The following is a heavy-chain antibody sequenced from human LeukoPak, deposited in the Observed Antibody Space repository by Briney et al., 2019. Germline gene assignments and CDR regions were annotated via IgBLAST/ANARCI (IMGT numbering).Heavy chain of an antibody. J-gene: IGHJ4*02. CDR1: GFTFSSYN. V-gene: IGHV3-21*01. Sequence: GGSLRLSCAASGFTFSSYNMNWVRQAPGKGLEWVSSISGSSSDIYYADSVKGRFTISRDNAKNSLYLQINRLRAEDTAIYYCARRGYYDSSGYDYWGQGTLVTVSS. D-gene: IGHD3-22*01. CDR3: ARRGYYDSSGYDY. CDR2: ISGSSSDI.